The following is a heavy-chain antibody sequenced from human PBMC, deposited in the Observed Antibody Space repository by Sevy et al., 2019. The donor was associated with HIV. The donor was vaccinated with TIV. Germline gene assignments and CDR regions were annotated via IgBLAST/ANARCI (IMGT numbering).Heavy chain of an antibody. CDR3: ASLSQYGGIDY. Sequence: GGSLILSCAASGFTVSSNYMSWVRQAPGKGLEWVSVIYSGGSTYYADSVKGRFTISRDNSKNTLYLQMNSLRAEDTAVYYCASLSQYGGIDYWGQGTLVTVSS. D-gene: IGHD3-16*01. CDR2: IYSGGST. V-gene: IGHV3-53*01. CDR1: GFTVSSNY. J-gene: IGHJ4*02.